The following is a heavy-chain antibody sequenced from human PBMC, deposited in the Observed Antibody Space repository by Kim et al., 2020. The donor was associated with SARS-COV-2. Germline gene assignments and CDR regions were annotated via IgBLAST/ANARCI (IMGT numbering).Heavy chain of an antibody. CDR1: GGSISSSSYY. J-gene: IGHJ5*02. CDR3: ARHFLVWFGELFPYPNWFDP. D-gene: IGHD3-10*01. Sequence: SETLSLTCTVSGGSISSSSYYWGWIRQPPGKGLEWIGSIYYSGSTYYNPSLKSRVTISVDTSKNQFSLKLSSVTAADTAVYYCARHFLVWFGELFPYPNWFDPWGQGTLVTVSS. CDR2: IYYSGST. V-gene: IGHV4-39*01.